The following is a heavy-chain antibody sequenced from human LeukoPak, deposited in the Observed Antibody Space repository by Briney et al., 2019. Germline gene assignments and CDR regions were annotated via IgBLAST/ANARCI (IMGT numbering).Heavy chain of an antibody. J-gene: IGHJ3*02. CDR1: GFTFSSYS. D-gene: IGHD6-6*01. CDR2: ISSSSSYI. CDR3: AKDLYHSGSSSEADAFDI. Sequence: GGSLRLSCAASGFTFSSYSMNWVRQAPGKGLEWVSSISSSSSYIYYADSVKGRFTISRDNAKNSLYLQMNSLRAEDTAVYYCAKDLYHSGSSSEADAFDIWGQGTMVTVSS. V-gene: IGHV3-21*04.